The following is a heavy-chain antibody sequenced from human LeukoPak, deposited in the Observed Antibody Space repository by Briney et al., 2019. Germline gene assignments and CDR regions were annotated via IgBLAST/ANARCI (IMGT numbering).Heavy chain of an antibody. V-gene: IGHV3-23*01. D-gene: IGHD6-13*01. Sequence: GGSLRLSCAGSGFTLSNSWMGWVRQAPGKGLQWVSALSGSGLSTYYADSVKGRFTISRDNSKNTLYLQMNSLRAEDTAVYYCAKGGESSSWLFDYWGQGTLVPVSS. J-gene: IGHJ4*02. CDR3: AKGGESSSWLFDY. CDR2: LSGSGLST. CDR1: GFTLSNSW.